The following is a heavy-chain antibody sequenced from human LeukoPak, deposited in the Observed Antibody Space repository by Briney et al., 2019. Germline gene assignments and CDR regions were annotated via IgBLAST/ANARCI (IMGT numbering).Heavy chain of an antibody. V-gene: IGHV4-39*07. D-gene: IGHD6-6*01. J-gene: IGHJ4*02. Sequence: PSETPSLTCTVSGGSISSSSYYWGWIRQPPGKGLEWIGSIYYSGSTYYNPSLKSRVTISVDTSKNQFSLKLSSVTAADTAVYYCARETESMSIAARPLIFDYWGQGTLVTVSS. CDR2: IYYSGST. CDR3: ARETESMSIAARPLIFDY. CDR1: GGSISSSSYY.